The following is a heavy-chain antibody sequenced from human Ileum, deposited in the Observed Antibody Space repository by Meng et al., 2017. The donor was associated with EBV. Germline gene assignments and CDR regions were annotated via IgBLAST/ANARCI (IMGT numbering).Heavy chain of an antibody. J-gene: IGHJ4*02. Sequence: QVRWREAGPGRVTPRETLSLPCSGSGGTVSSDSYHWGWIRRSPGRGLGWMGKTYASDINYSPSFQSRVTISIEPAKNQLFLKLTSVTAADTAMYYCAYYRVGRGGVGSWGQGTLVTVSS. D-gene: IGHD3-16*01. V-gene: IGHV4-61*01. CDR1: GGTVSSDSYH. CDR2: TYASDI. CDR3: AYYRVGRGGVGS.